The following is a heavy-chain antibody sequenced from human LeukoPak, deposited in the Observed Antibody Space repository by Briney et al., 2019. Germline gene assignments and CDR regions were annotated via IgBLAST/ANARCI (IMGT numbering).Heavy chain of an antibody. J-gene: IGHJ3*02. CDR2: IKQDGSEK. V-gene: IGHV3-7*01. D-gene: IGHD3-22*01. CDR3: ARDRTFYDSSAYYDAFDI. Sequence: GGSLRLSCAASGFTFSSYWMSWVRQAPGKGLEWVANIKQDGSEKDDVDSVKGRFTISRDNAKNSLYLQMNSLRAEDTAVYYCARDRTFYDSSAYYDAFDIWGQGTMVTVSS. CDR1: GFTFSSYW.